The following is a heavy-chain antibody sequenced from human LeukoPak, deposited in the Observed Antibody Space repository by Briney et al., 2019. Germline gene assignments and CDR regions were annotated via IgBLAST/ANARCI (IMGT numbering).Heavy chain of an antibody. CDR2: IYYSGST. CDR3: ARNVDDCWSGYFTY. CDR1: GGSISSYY. J-gene: IGHJ4*02. Sequence: SETLSLTCTVSGGSISSYYWSWIRQPPGKGLEWIGYIYYSGSTNYNPSLKSRVTISVDTSKNQFSLKLSSVTAADTAVYYCARNVDDCWSGYFTYWGQGTLVTVSS. D-gene: IGHD3-3*01. V-gene: IGHV4-59*01.